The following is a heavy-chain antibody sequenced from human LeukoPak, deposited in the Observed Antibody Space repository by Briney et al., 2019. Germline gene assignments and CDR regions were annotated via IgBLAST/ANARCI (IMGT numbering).Heavy chain of an antibody. Sequence: GGSLRLSCTASGFTFSSYWMSWVRQAPGKGLEWVANIKQDGSEKYYVDSVKGRFTISRDNAKNSLYLQMNSLRAEDTAVYYCAREGIAAADDYWGQGTLVTVSS. D-gene: IGHD6-13*01. J-gene: IGHJ4*02. V-gene: IGHV3-7*01. CDR2: IKQDGSEK. CDR1: GFTFSSYW. CDR3: AREGIAAADDY.